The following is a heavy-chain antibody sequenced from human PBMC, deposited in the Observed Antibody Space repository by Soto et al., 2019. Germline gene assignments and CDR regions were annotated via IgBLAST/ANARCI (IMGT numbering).Heavy chain of an antibody. D-gene: IGHD3-9*01. CDR1: GLTLNRFG. Sequence: QVQLVVSGGGVVQPGKSLTLSCAESGLTLNRFGMHWVRQDPGKGLEWVAMIWHDGTNRYYGESVNGRFTISRDSSKNTMYLQMNSLRAEDTAVYYCARALGYDIMTGYFDYWGQGTLVTVSS. CDR2: IWHDGTNR. CDR3: ARALGYDIMTGYFDY. V-gene: IGHV3-33*01. J-gene: IGHJ4*02.